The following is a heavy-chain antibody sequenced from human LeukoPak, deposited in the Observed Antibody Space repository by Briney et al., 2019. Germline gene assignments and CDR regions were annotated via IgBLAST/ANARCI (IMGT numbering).Heavy chain of an antibody. J-gene: IGHJ3*01. CDR3: ARLRALGT. CDR1: GFTVSSKY. D-gene: IGHD3-16*01. CDR2: FYSGGST. V-gene: IGHV3-66*01. Sequence: GSLRLSCVVSGFTVSSKYMSWVRQAPGKGLEWLSVFYSGGSTYYADSVNGRFTMSRDTSKNTLYLQMNGLRVGDTAVYYCARLRALGTWGQGTTVTVSS.